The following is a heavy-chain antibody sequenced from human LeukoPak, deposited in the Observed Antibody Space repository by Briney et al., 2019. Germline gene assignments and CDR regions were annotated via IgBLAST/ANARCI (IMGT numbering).Heavy chain of an antibody. CDR3: ARVGASKIDY. J-gene: IGHJ4*02. CDR1: GFTFSIYS. Sequence: GGSLRLSCAASGFTFSIYSMNWVRQAPGKGLEWVSSISSSSSYIYYADSVKGRFTISRDNAKNSLYLQMNSLRAEDTAVYYCARVGASKIDYWGQGTLVTVSS. CDR2: ISSSSSYI. V-gene: IGHV3-21*01. D-gene: IGHD1-26*01.